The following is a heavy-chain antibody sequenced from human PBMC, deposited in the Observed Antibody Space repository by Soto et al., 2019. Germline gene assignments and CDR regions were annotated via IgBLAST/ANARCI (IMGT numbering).Heavy chain of an antibody. CDR3: AKSGPTNYFDF. CDR1: GFSFSTFA. CDR2: ITGGSGFT. J-gene: IGHJ4*02. Sequence: EVQLLESGGGFVQPGGSLRLSCAASGFSFSTFAMNWVRQTPGKGLEWVSGITGGSGFTFYADSVKGRFTISRDDSENTLFLQMSSLRAEVTAKYYCAKSGPTNYFDFWGQGTLVTVSS. V-gene: IGHV3-23*01. D-gene: IGHD1-26*01.